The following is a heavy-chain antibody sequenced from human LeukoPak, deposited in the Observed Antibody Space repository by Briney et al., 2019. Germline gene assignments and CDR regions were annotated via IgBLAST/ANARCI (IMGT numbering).Heavy chain of an antibody. Sequence: SETLSLTCTVSGGSISSSSYYWGWIRQPPGKGLEWIGSIYYSGSTYYNPSLKSRVTISVDTSKNQFSLKLSSVTAADTAVYYCAGLWSTQDYWGQGTLVTVSS. V-gene: IGHV4-39*07. J-gene: IGHJ4*02. CDR1: GGSISSSSYY. CDR2: IYYSGST. D-gene: IGHD3-10*01. CDR3: AGLWSTQDY.